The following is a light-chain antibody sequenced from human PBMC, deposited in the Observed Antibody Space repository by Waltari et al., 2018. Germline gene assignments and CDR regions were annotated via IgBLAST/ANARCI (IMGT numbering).Light chain of an antibody. Sequence: ERVMTQSPATLSVSPGERATLSCRASQSVSNNLAWYQQKPGQAPRFLIDGASTRATDIPARFSGSGSGTEFTLTISSLQSEDFAVYYCQQYNNWLWTFGQGTKVEVK. CDR3: QQYNNWLWT. CDR2: GAS. V-gene: IGKV3-15*01. J-gene: IGKJ1*01. CDR1: QSVSNN.